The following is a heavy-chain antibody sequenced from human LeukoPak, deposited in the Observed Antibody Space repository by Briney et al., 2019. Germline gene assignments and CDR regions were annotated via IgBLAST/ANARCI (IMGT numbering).Heavy chain of an antibody. CDR1: GGSISSYY. V-gene: IGHV4-59*12. J-gene: IGHJ5*02. CDR3: SRVTNTGSLPSPSNWFDP. CDR2: IYYSGTT. D-gene: IGHD1-1*01. Sequence: SETLSLTCTVSGGSISSYYWSWVRQPPGKGLEWVGYIYYSGTTNYHPSFKSRVTISVDTSKNHSSLKLSSVTAADTALHYCSRVTNTGSLPSPSNWFDPWGQGTLVTVSS.